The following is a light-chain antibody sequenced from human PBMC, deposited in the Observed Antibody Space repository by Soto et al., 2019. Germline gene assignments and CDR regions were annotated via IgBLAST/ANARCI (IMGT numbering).Light chain of an antibody. CDR2: DAS. Sequence: DIQMTQSPSSLSASVGDRVTITCQARQDISNYLNWYQEKPGKAPKLLIYDASNLETRVPSRFSGSGSGTDFTFTISSLQPEDIATYYCQQYDNLPYTFGQGTKLEIK. CDR1: QDISNY. CDR3: QQYDNLPYT. V-gene: IGKV1-33*01. J-gene: IGKJ2*01.